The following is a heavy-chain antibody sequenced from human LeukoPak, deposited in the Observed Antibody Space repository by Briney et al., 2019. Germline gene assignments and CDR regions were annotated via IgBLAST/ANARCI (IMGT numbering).Heavy chain of an antibody. CDR2: ISGSGGST. V-gene: IGHV3-23*01. CDR1: GFTFSSYA. J-gene: IGHJ3*02. Sequence: PGGSLRLSCAASGFTFSSYAMSWVRQAPGKGLERVSAISGSGGSTYYADSVKGRFTISRDNSKNTLYLQMNSLRAEDTAVYYCAKNRRRIGFGDAFDIWGQGTMVTVSS. D-gene: IGHD3-16*01. CDR3: AKNRRRIGFGDAFDI.